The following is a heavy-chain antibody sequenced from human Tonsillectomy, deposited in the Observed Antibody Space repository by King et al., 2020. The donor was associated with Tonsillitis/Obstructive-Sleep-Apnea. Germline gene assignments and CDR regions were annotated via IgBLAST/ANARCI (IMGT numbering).Heavy chain of an antibody. V-gene: IGHV3-23*04. Sequence: VQLVESGGGLVQPGGSLRLSCAASGFTFSSYAMSWVRQAPGKGLEWVSAISGSGGSTYYADSVKGRFTISRDNSKNTLYLQMNSLRAEDTAVYYCAKEGSSWPDYYYYYYMDVWGKGTTVTVSS. CDR1: GFTFSSYA. CDR3: AKEGSSWPDYYYYYYMDV. D-gene: IGHD6-13*01. CDR2: ISGSGGST. J-gene: IGHJ6*03.